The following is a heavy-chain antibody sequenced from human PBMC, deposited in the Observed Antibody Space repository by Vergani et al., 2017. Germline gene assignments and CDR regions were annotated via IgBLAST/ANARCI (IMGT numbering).Heavy chain of an antibody. CDR2: VSFRGDT. V-gene: IGHV4-59*02. CDR1: GASVNSYY. CDR3: ARESSGWHGWVDY. J-gene: IGHJ4*02. D-gene: IGHD6-19*01. Sequence: QVKLQESGPGLVKPSETLSLTCTVSGASVNSYYWSWIRQPPGKGLEWMGYVSFRGDTLYDPSVKGRMTISLNTSSNQFSLYLTSVTAADPAVYYCARESSGWHGWVDYWGQGTLVTVSS.